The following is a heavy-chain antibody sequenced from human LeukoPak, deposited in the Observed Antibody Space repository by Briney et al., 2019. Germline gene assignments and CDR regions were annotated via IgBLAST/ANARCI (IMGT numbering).Heavy chain of an antibody. V-gene: IGHV3-30*04. CDR2: IWYDGSNK. J-gene: IGHJ4*02. CDR1: GFTFSSYA. D-gene: IGHD3-10*01. Sequence: QPGRSLRLSCAASGFTFSSYAMHWVRQAPGKGLEWVAVIWYDGSNKYYADSVKGRFTISRDNSKNTLYLQMNSLRAEDTAVYYCAKEKLFRDFDYWGQGTLVTVSS. CDR3: AKEKLFRDFDY.